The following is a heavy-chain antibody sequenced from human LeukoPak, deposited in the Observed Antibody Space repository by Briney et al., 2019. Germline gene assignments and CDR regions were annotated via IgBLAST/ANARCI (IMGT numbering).Heavy chain of an antibody. CDR1: GGSISSSSYY. J-gene: IGHJ6*03. D-gene: IGHD1-7*01. CDR2: IYYSGST. V-gene: IGHV4-39*01. Sequence: SETLSLTCTVSGGSISSSSYYWGWIRQPPGKGLEWIGSIYYSGSTYYNPSLKSRVTISVDTSKNQFSLKLSSVTAADTAVYYCARRGLTGTSYYYYYMDVWGKGTTVTVSS. CDR3: ARRGLTGTSYYYYYMDV.